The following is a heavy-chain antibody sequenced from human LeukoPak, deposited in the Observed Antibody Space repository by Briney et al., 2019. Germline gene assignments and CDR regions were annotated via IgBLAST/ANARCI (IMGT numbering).Heavy chain of an antibody. J-gene: IGHJ4*02. CDR1: GGSFSGYY. CDR2: INHSGST. CDR3: ARGPDMEGMMGATLLMAYDY. V-gene: IGHV4-34*01. D-gene: IGHD1-26*01. Sequence: SETLSLTCAVYGGSFSGYYWSWIRQPPGKGLEWIGKINHSGSTNYNPSLKSRVTISVDTSKNQFSLKLSSVTAADTAVYYCARGPDMEGMMGATLLMAYDYWGQGTLVTVSS.